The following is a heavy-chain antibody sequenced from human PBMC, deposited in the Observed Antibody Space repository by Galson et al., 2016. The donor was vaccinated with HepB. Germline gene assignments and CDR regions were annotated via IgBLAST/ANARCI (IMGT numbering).Heavy chain of an antibody. Sequence: SLRLSCAVSGFIFSNFAMNWVRQAPGKGLEWVSGVTGSGVSTFYANSVKGRFTIPRDNAKNTLYLQMDSLRADDTAVYYCAKDEPPAISWGQGTLVTVSS. D-gene: IGHD3-9*01. CDR3: AKDEPPAIS. CDR1: GFIFSNFA. CDR2: VTGSGVST. V-gene: IGHV3-23*01. J-gene: IGHJ4*02.